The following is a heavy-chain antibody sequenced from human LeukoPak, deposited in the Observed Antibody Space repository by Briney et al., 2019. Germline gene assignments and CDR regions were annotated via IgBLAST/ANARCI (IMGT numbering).Heavy chain of an antibody. D-gene: IGHD2-21*01. CDR1: GGSISSNNHY. Sequence: SETLSLTCTVSGGSISSNNHYWGWVRQPAGTGLEWIGHIYYSGSIFLNPSLKSRVTISVDTSKNQFSLKLSSVTAADAAFYYCARVPLWFGTGYMDVWGKGTMVIVSS. J-gene: IGHJ6*03. V-gene: IGHV4-39*07. CDR2: IYYSGSI. CDR3: ARVPLWFGTGYMDV.